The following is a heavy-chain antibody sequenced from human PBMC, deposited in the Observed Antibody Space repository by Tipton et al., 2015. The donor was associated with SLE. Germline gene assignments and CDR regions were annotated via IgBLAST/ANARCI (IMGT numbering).Heavy chain of an antibody. CDR3: ARQGPLWYYYYYMDV. D-gene: IGHD3-10*01. CDR1: GGSFSGYY. J-gene: IGHJ6*03. Sequence: TLSLTCAVYGGSFSGYYWSWIRQPPGKGLEWIGEINHSGSTNYNPSLKSRVTIPVDTSKNQFSLELSSVTAADTAVYYCARQGPLWYYYYYMDVWGKGTTVTVSS. V-gene: IGHV4-34*01. CDR2: INHSGST.